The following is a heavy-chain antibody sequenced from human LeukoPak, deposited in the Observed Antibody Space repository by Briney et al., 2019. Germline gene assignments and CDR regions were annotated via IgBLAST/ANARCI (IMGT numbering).Heavy chain of an antibody. Sequence: GGSLRLSCAASGFTFSSYGMSWVRQAPGKGLEWVSAISGSGGNTYYADSVKGRFTISRDNSKNTPYLQVSSLRAEDTAVYYCARGLVGATTSGAFDIWGQGTMVTVSS. CDR1: GFTFSSYG. CDR2: ISGSGGNT. D-gene: IGHD1-26*01. V-gene: IGHV3-23*01. CDR3: ARGLVGATTSGAFDI. J-gene: IGHJ3*02.